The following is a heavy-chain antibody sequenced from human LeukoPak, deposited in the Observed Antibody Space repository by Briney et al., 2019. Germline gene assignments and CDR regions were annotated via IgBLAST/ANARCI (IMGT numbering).Heavy chain of an antibody. CDR3: ARVDGSWAFDI. CDR2: IYYSGTT. Sequence: PSETLSLTCTVSGHSISGSGYYWNWIRQHPDKGLERIGYIYYSGTTYYNPSLKSRVTMSVDTSKNQFSLKLISVTAADTAVYYCARVDGSWAFDIWGQGTLVTFSS. D-gene: IGHD3-10*01. J-gene: IGHJ3*02. V-gene: IGHV4-31*03. CDR1: GHSISGSGYY.